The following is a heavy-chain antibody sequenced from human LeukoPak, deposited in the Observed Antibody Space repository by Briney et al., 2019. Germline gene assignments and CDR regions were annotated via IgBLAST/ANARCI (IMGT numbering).Heavy chain of an antibody. CDR1: GYTFTNYH. CDR2: INPDTGDK. Sequence: ASVKVSCKASGYTFTNYHINWVRQASGRGLEWMTWINPDTGDKGYARKFQDRVTITTDTSISTAYMELSSLSSGDTAVYFCARTTSMTASGYDYWGQGTLVTVSS. D-gene: IGHD2-21*02. V-gene: IGHV1-8*03. J-gene: IGHJ4*02. CDR3: ARTTSMTASGYDY.